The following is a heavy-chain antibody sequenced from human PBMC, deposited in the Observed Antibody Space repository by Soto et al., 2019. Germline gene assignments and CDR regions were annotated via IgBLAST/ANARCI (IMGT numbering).Heavy chain of an antibody. CDR1: GFTFSNSA. Sequence: SVKVSCKTSGFTFSNSAVQWVRQARGQRLEWMGWIVVGSGNTRYAQNLHERVTITRDTTTGTAYMQLSSLTSEDTAVYYCEAELYSGGSCCSFDFWGQGTTVTV. V-gene: IGHV1-58*01. D-gene: IGHD2-15*01. CDR3: EAELYSGGSCCSFDF. CDR2: IVVGSGNT. J-gene: IGHJ3*01.